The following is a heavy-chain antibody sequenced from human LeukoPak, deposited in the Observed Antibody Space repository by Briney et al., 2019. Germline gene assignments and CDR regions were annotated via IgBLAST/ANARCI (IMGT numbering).Heavy chain of an antibody. D-gene: IGHD3-9*01. V-gene: IGHV1-46*01. CDR3: ARVGYFYWLLPRLGGMDV. J-gene: IGHJ6*02. CDR1: GYTFTTNY. Sequence: ASVTVSSTASGYTFTTNYMHWVRHAPGQGVEWMGIINPSGGSTGYAQKFQGRVTMTRDTSTSTVYMELSSLRSEDTAVYYCARVGYFYWLLPRLGGMDVWGQGTTVTVSS. CDR2: INPSGGST.